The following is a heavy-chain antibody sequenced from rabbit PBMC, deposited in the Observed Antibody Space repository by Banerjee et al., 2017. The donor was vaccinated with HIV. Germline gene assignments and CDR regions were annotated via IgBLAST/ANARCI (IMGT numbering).Heavy chain of an antibody. D-gene: IGHD6-1*01. CDR3: AKGDYDGDGYAMSYDL. J-gene: IGHJ4*01. CDR2: IYTGDGNT. V-gene: IGHV1S45*01. Sequence: QEQLEESGGDLVKPEGSLTLTCKASGFDLSSYYYMCWVRQAPGKGLEWIACIYTGDGNTYYASWAKGRFTISKTSSTTVTLQMTSLTAADTATYFCAKGDYDGDGYAMSYDLWGQGTLVTVS. CDR1: GFDLSSYYY.